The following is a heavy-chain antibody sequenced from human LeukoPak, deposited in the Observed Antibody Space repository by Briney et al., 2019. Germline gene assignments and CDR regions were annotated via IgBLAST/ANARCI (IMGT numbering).Heavy chain of an antibody. D-gene: IGHD1-26*01. Sequence: GGSLRLSCAASGFTFSTYWMTWVRQAPGKGLEWVANIKWDGIETYYVGSVKGRFAISRNKAKTSLYLQMNNLRVEDTAVYYCAAKGDGYSGSYVFAHWGQGTLVTVSS. CDR2: IKWDGIET. J-gene: IGHJ4*02. CDR3: AAKGDGYSGSYVFAH. V-gene: IGHV3-7*01. CDR1: GFTFSTYW.